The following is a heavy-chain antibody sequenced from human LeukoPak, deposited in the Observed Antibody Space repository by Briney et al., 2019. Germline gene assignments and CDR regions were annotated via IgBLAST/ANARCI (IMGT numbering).Heavy chain of an antibody. CDR2: IKSKNVGGTT. CDR1: GFSFSSYW. CDR3: TSHAAFDP. V-gene: IGHV3-15*01. Sequence: GGSLRLSCAASGFSFSSYWMNWVRQAPGKGLEWVGRIKSKNVGGTTDYAAPVKGRFTISRDDSKNTVYLQMSSLKIEDTAVYYCTSHAAFDPWGQGTLVTVSS. J-gene: IGHJ5*02.